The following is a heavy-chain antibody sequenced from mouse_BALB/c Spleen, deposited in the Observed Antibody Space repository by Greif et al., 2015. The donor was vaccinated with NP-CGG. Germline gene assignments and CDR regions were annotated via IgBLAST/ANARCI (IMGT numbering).Heavy chain of an antibody. Sequence: DVMLVESGGGLVQPGGSLKLSCAASGFDFSRYWMSWVRQAPGKGLEWIGEINPDSSTIDYTPSLKDKFIISRYNAKNTLYLQMSKVRFEDTALYDCARRGGNYAMDYWGQGTSVTVTS. J-gene: IGHJ4*01. CDR3: ARRGGNYAMDY. V-gene: IGHV4-1*02. CDR1: GFDFSRYW. CDR2: INPDSSTI.